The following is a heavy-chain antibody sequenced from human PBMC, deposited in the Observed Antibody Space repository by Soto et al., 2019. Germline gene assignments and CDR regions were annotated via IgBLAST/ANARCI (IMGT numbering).Heavy chain of an antibody. Sequence: QVQLVQSGAEVKKPGASVKVSCKASGYTFTTYHISWVRQATGQGLEWMGWMNPNGGNTGYAQKFQGRVTMTRDTATSTANVGRRSRRSDDTAVYYCAGGGGARWYSNDYWGQGTLVTVSS. CDR2: MNPNGGNT. V-gene: IGHV1-8*01. J-gene: IGHJ4*02. CDR3: AGGGGARWYSNDY. CDR1: GYTFTTYH. D-gene: IGHD6-13*01.